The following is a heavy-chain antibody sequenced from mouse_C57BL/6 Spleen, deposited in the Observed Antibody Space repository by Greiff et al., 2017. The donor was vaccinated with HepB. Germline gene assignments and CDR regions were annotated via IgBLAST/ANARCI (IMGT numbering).Heavy chain of an antibody. J-gene: IGHJ4*01. CDR1: GFTFSSYA. V-gene: IGHV5-9-1*02. CDR2: ISSGGDHI. Sequence: EVKLVESGEGLVKPGGSLKLSCAASGFTFSSYAMSWVRQTPEKRLEWVAYISSGGDHIYYADTVKGRFTISRDNAMNTLYLQMSSLKPEDTAMYDCTRAYYCGRSYGAMGYWGQGTSVT. CDR3: TRAYYCGRSYGAMGY. D-gene: IGHD1-1*01.